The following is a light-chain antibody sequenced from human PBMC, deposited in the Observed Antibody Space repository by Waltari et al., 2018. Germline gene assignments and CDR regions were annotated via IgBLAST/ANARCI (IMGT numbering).Light chain of an antibody. V-gene: IGLV8-61*01. CDR2: KVN. CDR1: SGSLSTTSY. CDR3: ALYMGSGIWV. J-gene: IGLJ3*02. Sequence: QTVVTQEPSLSVSPGGTVTLTCALSSGSLSTTSYATWYQQTPGQAPHTLVYKVNARSSGVPERFSGSILGNTAALTITGAQADDESDYYCALYMGSGIWVFGGGTRLTVL.